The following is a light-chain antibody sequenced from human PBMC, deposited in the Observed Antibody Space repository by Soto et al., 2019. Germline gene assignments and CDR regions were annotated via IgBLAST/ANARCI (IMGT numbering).Light chain of an antibody. CDR2: DAS. CDR1: QSISSW. Sequence: DIQVTQSPSTLPASVGDRVTITCRASQSISSWLAWYQQKPGKAPKLLIYDASSLESGVPSRFSGSGSGTEFTLTISSLQPDDFATYYCQQYNSYPITFGQGTRLEI. CDR3: QQYNSYPIT. J-gene: IGKJ5*01. V-gene: IGKV1-5*01.